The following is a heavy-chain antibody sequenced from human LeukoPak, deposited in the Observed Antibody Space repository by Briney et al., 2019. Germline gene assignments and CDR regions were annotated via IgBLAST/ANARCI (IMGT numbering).Heavy chain of an antibody. J-gene: IGHJ4*02. V-gene: IGHV1-69*13. Sequence: GASVKVSCKASGGTFSSYAISWVRQAPGQGLEWMGGIIPIFGTANYAQKFQGRVTITADESTSTAYMELSSLRSEDTAVYYCARDHKYSSGWYDNWGQGTLVTVSS. D-gene: IGHD6-19*01. CDR1: GGTFSSYA. CDR2: IIPIFGTA. CDR3: ARDHKYSSGWYDN.